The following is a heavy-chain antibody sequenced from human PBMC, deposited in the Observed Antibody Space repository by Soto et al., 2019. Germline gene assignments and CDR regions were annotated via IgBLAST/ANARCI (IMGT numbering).Heavy chain of an antibody. J-gene: IGHJ5*02. CDR1: GGSISSGGYS. V-gene: IGHV4-30-2*01. CDR2: IYQSGST. Sequence: QLQLQESGSGLVKPSQTLSLTCAVSGGSISSGGYSWSWIRQPPGKGLEWIGDIYQSGSTSYNPSLQSRVTQSADRPKDQCSLTLSAVTAANTAVYFCARVPSPWGQGTLVTVSS. CDR3: ARVPSP.